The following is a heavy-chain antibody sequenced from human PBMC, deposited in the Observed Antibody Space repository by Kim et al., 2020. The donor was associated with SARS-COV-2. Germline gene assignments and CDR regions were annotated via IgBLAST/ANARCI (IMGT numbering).Heavy chain of an antibody. CDR2: ISGSGGST. J-gene: IGHJ4*02. CDR1: GFTFSSYA. D-gene: IGHD6-13*01. Sequence: GGSLRLSCAASGFTFSSYAMSWVRQAPGKGLEWVSAISGSGGSTYYADSVKGRFTISRDNSKNTLYLQMNSLRAEDTAVYYCAKSPGIAAAGTRGYFDYWGQGTLVTVSS. V-gene: IGHV3-23*01. CDR3: AKSPGIAAAGTRGYFDY.